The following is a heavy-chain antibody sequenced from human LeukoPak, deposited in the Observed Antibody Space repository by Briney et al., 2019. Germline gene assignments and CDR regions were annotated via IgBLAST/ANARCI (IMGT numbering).Heavy chain of an antibody. V-gene: IGHV4-4*07. CDR1: GGPISSYY. CDR3: AREMSRVGYFDY. D-gene: IGHD5/OR15-5a*01. CDR2: IYASGST. J-gene: IGHJ4*02. Sequence: SETLSLTCTVSGGPISSYYWSWIRQPAGKGLEWIGRIYASGSTNYNPSLKSRVTMSVDTSKNQFSLKLSSVTAADTAVYYCAREMSRVGYFDYWGQGTLVTVSS.